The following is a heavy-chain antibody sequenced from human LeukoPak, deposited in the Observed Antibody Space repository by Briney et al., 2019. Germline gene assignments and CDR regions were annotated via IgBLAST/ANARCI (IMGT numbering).Heavy chain of an antibody. D-gene: IGHD3-22*01. Sequence: ASVKVSCKASGYTFTSYGISWVRQAPGQGLEWMGWTSAYNGNTNYAQKLQGRVTMTTDTSTSTAYMELRSLRSDDTAVYYCAREYYYDSSYSVDYWGQGTLVTVSS. J-gene: IGHJ4*02. CDR3: AREYYYDSSYSVDY. CDR1: GYTFTSYG. CDR2: TSAYNGNT. V-gene: IGHV1-18*01.